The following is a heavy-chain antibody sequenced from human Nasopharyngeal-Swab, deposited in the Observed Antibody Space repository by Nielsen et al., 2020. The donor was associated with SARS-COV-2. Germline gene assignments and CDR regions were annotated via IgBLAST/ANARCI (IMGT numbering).Heavy chain of an antibody. J-gene: IGHJ2*01. CDR2: IHSGGTST. CDR3: AKGLPEGWNSYLWYFDL. CDR1: GFTFSSYS. D-gene: IGHD1-1*01. Sequence: GESLKISCAASGFTFSSYSMNWVRQAPGMGREWVSVIHSGGTSTKYADSVKVRFTISRDNSKDTLYLQMNSLRAEDTAVYYCAKGLPEGWNSYLWYFDLWGRGTLVTVSS. V-gene: IGHV3-23*03.